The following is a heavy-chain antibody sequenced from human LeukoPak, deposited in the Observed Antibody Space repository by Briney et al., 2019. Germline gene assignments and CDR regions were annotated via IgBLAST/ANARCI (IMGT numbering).Heavy chain of an antibody. CDR2: IIPIFGTA. V-gene: IGHV1-69*05. CDR1: GGTFSSYA. J-gene: IGHJ3*02. Sequence: SVKVSCKASGGTFSSYAISWVRQAPGQGLEWMGGIIPIFGTANYAQKFQGRVTITTDESTSTAYMELSSLRSEDTAVYYCARDRGSGLDAFDIWGQGTMVTVSS. D-gene: IGHD2-15*01. CDR3: ARDRGSGLDAFDI.